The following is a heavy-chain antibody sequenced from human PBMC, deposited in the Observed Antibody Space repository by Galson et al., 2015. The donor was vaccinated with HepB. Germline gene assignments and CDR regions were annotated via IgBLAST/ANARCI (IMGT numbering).Heavy chain of an antibody. V-gene: IGHV3-21*06. CDR1: GFTFGSYN. D-gene: IGHD6-19*01. CDR3: ARDWGKAVVGTWWFDP. J-gene: IGHJ5*02. CDR2: ISYSSTYI. Sequence: LRLSCAASGFTFGSYNMNWVRQAPGKGLEWVSSISYSSTYIHYSGSVKGRFTISRDNAKSSLYLQMNSLRAEDTAIYYCARDWGKAVVGTWWFDPWGQGTLVTVSS.